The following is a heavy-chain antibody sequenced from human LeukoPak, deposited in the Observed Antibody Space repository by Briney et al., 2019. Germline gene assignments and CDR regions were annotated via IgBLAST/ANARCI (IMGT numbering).Heavy chain of an antibody. J-gene: IGHJ4*02. V-gene: IGHV3-23*01. Sequence: GGSLRLFCVASGFTFSSYDMSWVRQAPGKGLEWVSAISNSGGRTFYADSVKGRFTISRDNSKNMVYVQMGSLKADDTAIYYCAKALHDDQYVFDYWGQGTLVTVSS. CDR2: ISNSGGRT. D-gene: IGHD3-16*01. CDR3: AKALHDDQYVFDY. CDR1: GFTFSSYD.